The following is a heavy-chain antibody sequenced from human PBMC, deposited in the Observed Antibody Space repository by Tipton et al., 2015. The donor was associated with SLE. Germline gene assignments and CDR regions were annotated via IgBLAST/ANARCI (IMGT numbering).Heavy chain of an antibody. J-gene: IGHJ4*02. D-gene: IGHD4-17*01. V-gene: IGHV3-53*01. CDR2: IYSGGST. CDR3: ARDADDYGDRWDFDY. CDR1: GFTVSSNY. Sequence: GSLRLSCAASGFTVSSNYMSWVRQAPGKGVEWVSVIYSGGSTYYADSVKGRFTISRDNSKNTLYLQMNSLRAEDTAVYYCARDADDYGDRWDFDYWGQGTLVTVSS.